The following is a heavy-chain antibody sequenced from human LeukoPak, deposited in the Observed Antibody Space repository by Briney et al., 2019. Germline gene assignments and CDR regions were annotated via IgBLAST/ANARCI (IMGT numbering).Heavy chain of an antibody. J-gene: IGHJ3*02. V-gene: IGHV3-23*01. D-gene: IGHD2-21*02. CDR1: GFPLSRSA. CDR2: ISGSGSGGST. Sequence: GGSLRLSCAASGFPLSRSAMSWVRQAPGKGLEWVSNISGSGSGGSTYYADSVKGRFTISRDNSKNTLYLQMNSLRAEDTAVYYCAKDLVTAMPYDAFDIWGQGTMVTVSS. CDR3: AKDLVTAMPYDAFDI.